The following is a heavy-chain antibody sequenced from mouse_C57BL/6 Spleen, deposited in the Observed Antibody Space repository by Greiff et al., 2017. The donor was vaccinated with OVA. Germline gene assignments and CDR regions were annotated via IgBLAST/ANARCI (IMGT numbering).Heavy chain of an antibody. CDR3: ARNDYEGYFDY. CDR2: ISSGSSTI. Sequence: EVKLMESGGGLVKPGGSLKPSCAASGFTFSDYGMHWVRQAPEKGLEWVAYISSGSSTIYYADTVKGRFTISRDNAKNTLFLQMTSLRSEDTAMYYCARNDYEGYFDYWGQGTTLTVSS. CDR1: GFTFSDYG. J-gene: IGHJ2*01. D-gene: IGHD2-4*01. V-gene: IGHV5-17*01.